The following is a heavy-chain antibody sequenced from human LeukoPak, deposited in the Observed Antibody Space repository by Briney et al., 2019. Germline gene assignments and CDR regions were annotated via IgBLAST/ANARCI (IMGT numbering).Heavy chain of an antibody. D-gene: IGHD6-19*01. CDR2: ISYDGSNK. CDR3: ARGSRLGWSRNYDY. CDR1: GFTFSSYG. Sequence: GGSLRLSCAASGFTFSSYGMHWVRQAPGKGLEWVAVISYDGSNKYYADSVKGRFTISRDNAKNSLYLQMNSLRAEDTAVYYCARGSRLGWSRNYDYWGQGTLVTVSS. J-gene: IGHJ4*02. V-gene: IGHV3-30*03.